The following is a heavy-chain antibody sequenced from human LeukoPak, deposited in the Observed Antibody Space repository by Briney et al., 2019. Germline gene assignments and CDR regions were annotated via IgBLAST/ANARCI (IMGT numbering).Heavy chain of an antibody. CDR1: GYTFTNSW. J-gene: IGHJ3*01. CDR3: ATAVAQTHAFDF. CDR2: IYPGDSDT. Sequence: GESLKISCNGSGYTFTNSWIVWVRQMPGKGLEWMGIIYPGDSDTRYSPSFQGQVTISADKSISTAYVQWSSLKASDSAIYYCATAVAQTHAFDFWGQGTMVTVSS. V-gene: IGHV5-51*01. D-gene: IGHD4-23*01.